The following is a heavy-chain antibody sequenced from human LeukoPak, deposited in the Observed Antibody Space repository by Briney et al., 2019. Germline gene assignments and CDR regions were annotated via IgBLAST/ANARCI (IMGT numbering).Heavy chain of an antibody. CDR2: IRCDGSKK. CDR1: EFSFSSHG. D-gene: IGHD1-26*01. V-gene: IGHV3-30*02. CDR3: ARGVGAKPSDY. Sequence: GGSLRLSCAASEFSFSSHGMHWVRQAPAKGLEWVPFIRCDGSKKHYAKNTLYLQMNGLRADDTAVYYCARGVGAKPSDYWGQGTLVTVSS. J-gene: IGHJ4*02.